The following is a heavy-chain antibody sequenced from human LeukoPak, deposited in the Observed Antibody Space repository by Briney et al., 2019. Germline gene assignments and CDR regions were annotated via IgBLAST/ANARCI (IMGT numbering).Heavy chain of an antibody. CDR2: ISPGDSAT. V-gene: IGHV5-51*01. D-gene: IGHD6-13*01. J-gene: IGHJ4*02. Sequence: GESLKISCKGSGYSFTSYWIGWVRQMPGKGLGWVGPISPGDSATGYTPSFPGQVTISADKSISTAYLQWSSLKASDTAMYYCAMKYDSSWYSPFDYWGQGTLVTVSS. CDR3: AMKYDSSWYSPFDY. CDR1: GYSFTSYW.